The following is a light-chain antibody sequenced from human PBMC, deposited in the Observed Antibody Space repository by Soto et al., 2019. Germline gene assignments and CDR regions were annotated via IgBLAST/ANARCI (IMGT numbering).Light chain of an antibody. V-gene: IGKV3-15*01. CDR1: QSVSSN. Sequence: MTQSPATLSVSPGERATLSCRASQSVSSNLAWYQQKPGQAPRLLIYGASTRATGIPARFSGSGSGTEFTLTISSLQSEDFAVYYCQQYNNWPPELTVGGGTKVDIK. CDR3: QQYNNWPPELT. J-gene: IGKJ4*01. CDR2: GAS.